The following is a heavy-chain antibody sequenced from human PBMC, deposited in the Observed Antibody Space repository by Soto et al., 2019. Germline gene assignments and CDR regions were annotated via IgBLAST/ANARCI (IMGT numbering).Heavy chain of an antibody. CDR3: TTAGGGYGVYYYGMDV. CDR2: IKSKTDGGTT. D-gene: IGHD5-12*01. Sequence: EVQLVESGGGLVKPGGSLRLSCAASGFTFSNAWMSWVRQAPGKGLEWVGRIKSKTDGGTTDYAAPVKGRFTISRDDSKNTLYLQMNSLKTEDTAVYYCTTAGGGYGVYYYGMDVWGQGTTVTVSS. V-gene: IGHV3-15*01. J-gene: IGHJ6*02. CDR1: GFTFSNAW.